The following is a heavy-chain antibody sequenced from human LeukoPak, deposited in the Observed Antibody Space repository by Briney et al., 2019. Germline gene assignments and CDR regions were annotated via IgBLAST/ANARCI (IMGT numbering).Heavy chain of an antibody. CDR2: ISWNSGSI. D-gene: IGHD3-22*01. CDR1: GFTFDDYA. Sequence: GGSLRLSCAASGFTFDDYAMHWVRQAPGGGLEWVSGISWNSGSIGYADSVKGRFTISRDNAKNSLYLQMNSLRAEDTALYYCAKAYDSSGSYFDYWGQGTLVTVSS. CDR3: AKAYDSSGSYFDY. J-gene: IGHJ4*02. V-gene: IGHV3-9*01.